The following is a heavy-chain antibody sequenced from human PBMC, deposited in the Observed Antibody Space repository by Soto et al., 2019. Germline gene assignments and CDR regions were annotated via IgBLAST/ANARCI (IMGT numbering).Heavy chain of an antibody. CDR3: ARSGDSSGLFC. J-gene: IGHJ4*02. D-gene: IGHD6-19*01. CDR1: GFTFSSYS. CDR2: IKQDGSQK. Sequence: VQMVESGGGLVQPGGSLRHSCAASGFTFSSYSMNWVRQAPGKGLEWVANIKQDGSQKYYVDSVKGRFTISRDNAKNSLFLQISSLRAEDTAVYYCARSGDSSGLFCWGLGTLVTVSS. V-gene: IGHV3-7*01.